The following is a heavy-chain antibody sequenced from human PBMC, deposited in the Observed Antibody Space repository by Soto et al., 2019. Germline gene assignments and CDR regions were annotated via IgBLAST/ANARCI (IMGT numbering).Heavy chain of an antibody. CDR3: ASCGGDCYSPAFDYYYYGMDV. J-gene: IGHJ6*02. V-gene: IGHV1-69*12. Sequence: QVQLVQSGAEVKKPGSSVKVSCKASGGTFSSYAISWVRQAPGQGLEWMGGIIPIFGTANYAQKFQGRVMITADDSTSTAYMELSSLRSEDTAVYYCASCGGDCYSPAFDYYYYGMDVWGQGTTVTVSS. D-gene: IGHD2-21*02. CDR1: GGTFSSYA. CDR2: IIPIFGTA.